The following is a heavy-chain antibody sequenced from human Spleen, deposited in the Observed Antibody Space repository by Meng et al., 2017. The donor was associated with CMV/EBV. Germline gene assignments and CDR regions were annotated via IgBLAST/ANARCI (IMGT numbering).Heavy chain of an antibody. J-gene: IGHJ3*01. CDR1: GFTFRNYA. Sequence: GGSLRLSCAASGFTFRNYAMHWFRQAPGKGLEYVSAIDYSGGSTYYADSVKGRFTISRDNSKNTLYLQMGSLRAEDTAVYYCARDSDDYDFWSAYYTDAFDFWGQGTMVTVSS. V-gene: IGHV3-64*02. CDR2: IDYSGGST. CDR3: ARDSDDYDFWSAYYTDAFDF. D-gene: IGHD3-3*01.